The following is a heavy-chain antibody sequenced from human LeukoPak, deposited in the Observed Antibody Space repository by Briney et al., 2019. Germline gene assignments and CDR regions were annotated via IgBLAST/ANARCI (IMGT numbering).Heavy chain of an antibody. CDR1: GYSISSGYY. J-gene: IGHJ4*02. Sequence: KTSETLSLTCTVSGYSISSGYYWGWIRQAPGKGLEWIGSIYNSGSTYYNPSLKSRVTISVDTSKNQFSLKLNSVTAADTAIYYCAREYSYSGSYYLWRGYFDYWGQGTLVTGSS. CDR2: IYNSGST. D-gene: IGHD1-26*01. V-gene: IGHV4-38-2*02. CDR3: AREYSYSGSYYLWRGYFDY.